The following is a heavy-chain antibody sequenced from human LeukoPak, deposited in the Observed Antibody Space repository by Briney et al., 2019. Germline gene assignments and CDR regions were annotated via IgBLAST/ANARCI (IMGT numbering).Heavy chain of an antibody. CDR2: INPSGGST. V-gene: IGHV1-46*01. D-gene: IGHD4-17*01. CDR3: ARELPTTVTTLDYYYYGMDV. Sequence: GASVKVSCKASGYTFTSYYMHWVRQAPGQGLEWMGIINPSGGSTSYAQKFQGRVTMTRDTSTSTVYMELSSLRSEDTAVYYCARELPTTVTTLDYYYYGMDVWGQGTTVTVSS. CDR1: GYTFTSYY. J-gene: IGHJ6*02.